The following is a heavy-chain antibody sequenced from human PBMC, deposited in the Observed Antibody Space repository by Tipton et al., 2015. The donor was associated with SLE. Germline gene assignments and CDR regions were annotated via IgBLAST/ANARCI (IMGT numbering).Heavy chain of an antibody. Sequence: TLSLTCVVHGGSFSGYYWSWIRQPPGKGLEWIGEINHSGSSNSNPPLKSRVTMSVDTSKNQFSLNLTSVTAADTAVYYCATNGHGETYEFFTEYLRHWGQGTLVTVSS. CDR3: ATNGHGETYEFFTEYLRH. CDR1: GGSFSGYY. CDR2: INHSGSS. D-gene: IGHD5-12*01. V-gene: IGHV4-34*01. J-gene: IGHJ1*01.